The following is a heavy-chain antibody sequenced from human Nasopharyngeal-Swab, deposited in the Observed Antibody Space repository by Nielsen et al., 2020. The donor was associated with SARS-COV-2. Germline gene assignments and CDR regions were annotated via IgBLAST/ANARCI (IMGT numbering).Heavy chain of an antibody. V-gene: IGHV1-8*01. CDR2: MNPNSGNT. D-gene: IGHD3-22*01. J-gene: IGHJ4*02. CDR3: ARFLGYYDSSGYYYFDY. Sequence: WVRQAPGQGLEWMGWMNPNSGNTGYAQKFQGRVTMTRNTSISTAYMELSSLRSEDTAVYYCARFLGYYDSSGYYYFDYWGQGTLVTVS.